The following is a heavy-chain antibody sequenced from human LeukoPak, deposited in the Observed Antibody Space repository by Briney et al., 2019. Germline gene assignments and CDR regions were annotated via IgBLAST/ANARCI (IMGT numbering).Heavy chain of an antibody. V-gene: IGHV3-48*01. CDR1: GFTFSSYS. D-gene: IGHD6-13*01. Sequence: GGSLRLSCAASGFTFSSYSMNWVRQAPGKGLEWVSYISSSSSTIYYADSVKGRFTISRDNAKNSLYLQMNSLRAEDTAVYYCARESHFLDAAGKYYFDYWGQGTLVTVSS. J-gene: IGHJ4*02. CDR2: ISSSSSTI. CDR3: ARESHFLDAAGKYYFDY.